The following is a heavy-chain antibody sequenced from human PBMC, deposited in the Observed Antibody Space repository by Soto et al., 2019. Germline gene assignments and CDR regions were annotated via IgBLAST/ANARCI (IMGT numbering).Heavy chain of an antibody. CDR3: ARVALSGSGIRHFDY. Sequence: EVQLVESGGGLVQPGGSLRLSCAASGFTFSDHYMDWVRQAPGKGLEWVGRTKNKANSYTTEYAASVKGRFTISRDDSKNSLYLQMNSLKAEDTAMYYCARVALSGSGIRHFDYWGQGTLVTVSS. CDR2: TKNKANSYTT. J-gene: IGHJ4*02. D-gene: IGHD3-10*01. CDR1: GFTFSDHY. V-gene: IGHV3-72*01.